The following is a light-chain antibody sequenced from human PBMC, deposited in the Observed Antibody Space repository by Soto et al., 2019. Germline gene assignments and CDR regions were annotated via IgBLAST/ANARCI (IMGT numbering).Light chain of an antibody. J-gene: IGLJ3*02. CDR3: CSHAGSIFGV. CDR2: EVS. Sequence: QSALTQPASVSGSPGQSITISCTGTSSDVGSYNLVSWYQHHPGKAPKLMIFEVSRRPSGVSNRFSGSKSGNTASLTISGLQAEDEADYYCCSHAGSIFGVFGGGTKVTVL. CDR1: SSDVGSYNL. V-gene: IGLV2-23*02.